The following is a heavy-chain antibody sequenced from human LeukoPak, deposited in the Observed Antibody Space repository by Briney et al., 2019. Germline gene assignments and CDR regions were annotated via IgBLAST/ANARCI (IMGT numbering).Heavy chain of an antibody. V-gene: IGHV4-59*11. CDR1: GGSISSHY. Sequence: PSETLSLTCTVSGGSISSHYWSWIRQPPGKGLEWIGYIYHSGSTNYNPSLKSRVTISVDTSKNQFSLKLSSVTAADTAVYYCARGSGSYCDYWGQGALVTVSS. J-gene: IGHJ4*02. D-gene: IGHD1-26*01. CDR2: IYHSGST. CDR3: ARGSGSYCDY.